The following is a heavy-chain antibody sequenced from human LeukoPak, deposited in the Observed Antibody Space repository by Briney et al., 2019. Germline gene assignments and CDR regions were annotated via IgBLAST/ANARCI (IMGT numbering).Heavy chain of an antibody. CDR1: GGSISSRSYY. CDR3: ARIRYSSSWYPGVIDY. CDR2: IYYSGST. D-gene: IGHD6-13*01. V-gene: IGHV4-39*07. Sequence: PSETLSLTCTVSGGSISSRSYYWGWIRQPPGKGLEWIGSIYYSGSTYYNPSLKSRVTISVDTSKNQFSLKLSSVTAADTAVYYCARIRYSSSWYPGVIDYWGQGTLVTVSS. J-gene: IGHJ4*02.